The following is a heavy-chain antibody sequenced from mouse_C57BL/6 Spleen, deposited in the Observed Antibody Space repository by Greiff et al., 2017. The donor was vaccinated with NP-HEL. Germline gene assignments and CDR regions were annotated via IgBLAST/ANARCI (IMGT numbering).Heavy chain of an antibody. CDR2: IYPRRGNT. D-gene: IGHD2-4*01. CDR3: AIGGDDYDEAMDY. V-gene: IGHV1-81*01. CDR1: GYTFTSYG. J-gene: IGHJ4*01. Sequence: VKLQESGAELARPGASVKLSCTASGYTFTSYGISWVQQRTGQGLEWIGEIYPRRGNTYYNEKFKGKSTLTADKSSRTAYMELRSLTAEDSAVYFCAIGGDDYDEAMDYWGQGTSVTVSS.